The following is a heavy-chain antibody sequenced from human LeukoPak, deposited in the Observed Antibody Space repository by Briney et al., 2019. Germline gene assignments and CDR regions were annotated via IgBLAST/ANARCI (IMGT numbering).Heavy chain of an antibody. CDR3: ARSPQEIFDY. CDR1: GFNFGSYG. V-gene: IGHV3-23*01. J-gene: IGHJ4*02. CDR2: ISGSGGST. Sequence: GGSLRLSCAASGFNFGSYGMSWVRQAPGKGQEWVSAISGSGGSTYYADSVKGRFTISRDNSKNTLYLQMDSLRAEDTAVYYCARSPQEIFDYWGQGTLVTVSS.